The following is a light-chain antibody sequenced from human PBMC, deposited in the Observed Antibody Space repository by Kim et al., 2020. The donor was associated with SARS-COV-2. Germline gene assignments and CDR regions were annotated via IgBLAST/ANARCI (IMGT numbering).Light chain of an antibody. CDR3: SSYTSSSTWV. J-gene: IGLJ3*02. V-gene: IGLV2-14*03. Sequence: GSTITLSCTATSGDVVANSHASWYQPHPGKAPKLMIYDGSTRPSGVSHRFSGAKSGNTASLTISGLQAEDAANYYCSSYTSSSTWVFGGGTQLTVL. CDR2: DGS. CDR1: SGDVVANSH.